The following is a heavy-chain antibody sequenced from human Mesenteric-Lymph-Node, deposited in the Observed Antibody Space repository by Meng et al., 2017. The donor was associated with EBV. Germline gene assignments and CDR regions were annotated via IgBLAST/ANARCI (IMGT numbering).Heavy chain of an antibody. J-gene: IGHJ4*02. CDR1: GGAIRSSNW. CDR3: ARVTVTGGYYFDY. Sequence: VRLHESGPGRVKPSGTMSVTAVVVGGAIRSSNWWSWVRQPPGKGLEWIGEIYHSGRTSYNPSLKSRVSLSVEKSKNHFSLNLSSVTAADTAVYYCARVTVTGGYYFDYWGQGSLVTVSS. CDR2: IYHSGRT. V-gene: IGHV4-4*02. D-gene: IGHD4-17*01.